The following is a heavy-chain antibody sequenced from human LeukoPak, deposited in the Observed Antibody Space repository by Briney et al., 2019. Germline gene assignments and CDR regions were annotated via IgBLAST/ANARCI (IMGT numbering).Heavy chain of an antibody. D-gene: IGHD4-17*01. Sequence: GGSLRLSCAASGFTFSSYSMNRVRQAPGKGLEWVSSISSSSYIYYADSVKGRFTISRDNAKNSLYLQMNSLRAEDTAVYYCARDSPTTPEAFDIWGQGTMVTVSS. J-gene: IGHJ3*02. V-gene: IGHV3-21*01. CDR1: GFTFSSYS. CDR2: ISSSSYI. CDR3: ARDSPTTPEAFDI.